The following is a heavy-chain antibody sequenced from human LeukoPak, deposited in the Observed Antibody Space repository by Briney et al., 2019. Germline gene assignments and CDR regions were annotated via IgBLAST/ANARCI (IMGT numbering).Heavy chain of an antibody. V-gene: IGHV3-48*03. CDR2: ISSSSSTI. D-gene: IGHD3-9*01. J-gene: IGHJ4*02. CDR1: GFTFSSYE. Sequence: GGSLRLSCAASGFTFSSYEMNWVRQAPGKGLEWVSYISSSSSTIFYADSVKGRLTISRDNAKNSLYLQMNSLRAEDTAVYYCARVRSYFEWYPPSDYWGQGTLVTVSS. CDR3: ARVRSYFEWYPPSDY.